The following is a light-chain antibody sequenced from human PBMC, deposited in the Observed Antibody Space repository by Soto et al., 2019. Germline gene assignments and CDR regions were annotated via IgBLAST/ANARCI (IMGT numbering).Light chain of an antibody. V-gene: IGKV3-20*01. CDR2: GAS. CDR1: QSVSSSY. CDR3: QQYGGSPRT. Sequence: EIVRTQSPATLSVSPGERVTLSCRASQSVSSSYLAWYQKKPGQAPRLLIYGASSRATGIPDRFSGSGSGTDFTLTISRLEPEDFALYYCQQYGGSPRTFGQGTKVDIK. J-gene: IGKJ1*01.